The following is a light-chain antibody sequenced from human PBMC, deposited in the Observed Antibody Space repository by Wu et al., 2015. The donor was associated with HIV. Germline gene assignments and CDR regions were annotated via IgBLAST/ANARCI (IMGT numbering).Light chain of an antibody. CDR2: SPS. CDR3: QQYNDWPRT. CDR1: QSVGSN. J-gene: IGKJ1*01. Sequence: VLTQSPATLSVSPGERATLSCWASQSVGSNLAWYQQKPGQAPRLLFYSPSSRATGVPARFSGSGSGTEFTLTISSVQSEDFAVYYCQQYNDWPRTFGPGTKVEVK. V-gene: IGKV3-15*01.